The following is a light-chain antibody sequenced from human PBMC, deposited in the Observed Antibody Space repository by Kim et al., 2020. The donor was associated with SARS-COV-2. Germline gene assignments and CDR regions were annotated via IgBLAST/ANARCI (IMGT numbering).Light chain of an antibody. CDR1: SSYVGGDKY. CDR3: SSYAGSNNLV. CDR2: EVS. J-gene: IGLJ2*01. V-gene: IGLV2-8*01. Sequence: QSVSYDYTETSSYVGGDKYDSWYQQHPAKAPKLMIDEVSKRPSGVPVRFSGSKSGNTASLTVSGLQAEDEADYYCSSYAGSNNLVFGGGTQLTVL.